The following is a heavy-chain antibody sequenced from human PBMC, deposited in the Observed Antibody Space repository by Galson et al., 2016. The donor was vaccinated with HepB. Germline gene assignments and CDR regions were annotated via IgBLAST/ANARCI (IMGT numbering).Heavy chain of an antibody. D-gene: IGHD5-24*01. CDR2: ISSDGSNE. CDR3: AREAKRWNYLDY. Sequence: SLRLSCAASGYIFRTYPMHWVRQAPGKGLEWVAVISSDGSNEWYADSVKGRFTISRDNSQNTLSLQMSSLRPEDTAAYYCAREAKRWNYLDYWGQGALVTVSS. J-gene: IGHJ4*02. CDR1: GYIFRTYP. V-gene: IGHV3-30*04.